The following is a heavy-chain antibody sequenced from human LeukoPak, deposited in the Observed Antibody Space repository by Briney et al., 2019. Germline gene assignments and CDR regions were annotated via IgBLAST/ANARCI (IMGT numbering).Heavy chain of an antibody. D-gene: IGHD6-19*01. CDR1: RFTLSNYW. CDR3: ARQRGSGCLDY. J-gene: IGHJ4*02. Sequence: GGSLRLSCAASRFTLSNYWMSWVRQAPGKGLEWVANIKQDGSETYYVDSVKGRFTISRDNAKNSLSLQMNSLRAEDTAVYYCARQRGSGCLDYWGQGALVTVSS. V-gene: IGHV3-7*01. CDR2: IKQDGSET.